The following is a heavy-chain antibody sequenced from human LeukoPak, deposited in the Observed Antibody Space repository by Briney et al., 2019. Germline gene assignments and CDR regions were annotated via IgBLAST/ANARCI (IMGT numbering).Heavy chain of an antibody. V-gene: IGHV3-23*01. J-gene: IGHJ4*02. CDR3: ARNTGSYYFDY. Sequence: PGGSLRLSCAASGFTFSSYTMTWVRQAPGKGLEWVSAISGSGGSTYYADSVKGRFTISRDNSKNTLYLQMNSLRAEDTAVYYCARNTGSYYFDYWGQGTLVTVSS. D-gene: IGHD7-27*01. CDR1: GFTFSSYT. CDR2: ISGSGGST.